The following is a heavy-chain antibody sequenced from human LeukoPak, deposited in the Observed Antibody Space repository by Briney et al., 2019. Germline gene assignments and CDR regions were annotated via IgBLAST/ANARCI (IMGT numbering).Heavy chain of an antibody. Sequence: PGGSVRLSCAASGFIVSSNYMTWVRQAPGKGLEWVSVIYSDGKTYYELSVKGRFTISSDNSKNTLYLQMNSLRAEDTAVYYCAREWELQDGFDIWGQGTMVTVSS. CDR1: GFIVSSNY. CDR3: AREWELQDGFDI. V-gene: IGHV3-53*01. CDR2: IYSDGKT. J-gene: IGHJ3*02. D-gene: IGHD1-26*01.